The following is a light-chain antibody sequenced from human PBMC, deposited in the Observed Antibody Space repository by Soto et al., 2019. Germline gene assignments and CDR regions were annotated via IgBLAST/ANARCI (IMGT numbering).Light chain of an antibody. V-gene: IGKV1-5*03. J-gene: IGKJ5*01. Sequence: DIQITQSPSTLSGSVGDRVTINCRASQTISSWLAWYQQKPGKAPKLLIYKASTLKSGVPSRFSGSGSGTEFTLTISSLQPDDFATYYCQQYITYSTFGQGTRLEIK. CDR2: KAS. CDR3: QQYITYST. CDR1: QTISSW.